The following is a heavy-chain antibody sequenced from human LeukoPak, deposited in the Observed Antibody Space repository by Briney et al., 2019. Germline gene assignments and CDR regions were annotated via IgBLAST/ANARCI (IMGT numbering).Heavy chain of an antibody. D-gene: IGHD6-19*01. J-gene: IGHJ4*02. CDR3: AKTTIGYSSGRFPGWPVDY. Sequence: GGSLRLSCAASGFTFNSYAMYWVRQAPGKGLEWVSGILGSGGSTYYAESVRGRFTISRDNSKNTVYMQMNSLRDEDTAVYYCAKTTIGYSSGRFPGWPVDYWGQGTLVTVSS. CDR1: GFTFNSYA. CDR2: ILGSGGST. V-gene: IGHV3-23*01.